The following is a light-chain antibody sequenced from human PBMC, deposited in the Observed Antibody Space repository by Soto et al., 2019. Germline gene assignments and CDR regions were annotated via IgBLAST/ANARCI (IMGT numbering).Light chain of an antibody. J-gene: IGKJ1*01. Sequence: DIQMTQSPSTLSASVGDRVTITCRASQSISSWLAWYQQKPGKAPKLLIYKASNLESGVPSRFSGSGSGTEFTLTINSLQPDDFATYYCQQYDTYPWTFGQGTKVDIK. CDR2: KAS. CDR3: QQYDTYPWT. CDR1: QSISSW. V-gene: IGKV1-5*03.